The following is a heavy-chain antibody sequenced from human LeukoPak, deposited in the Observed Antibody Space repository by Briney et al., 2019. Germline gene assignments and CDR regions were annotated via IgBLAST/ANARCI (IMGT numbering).Heavy chain of an antibody. D-gene: IGHD6-13*01. J-gene: IGHJ4*02. Sequence: RSGGSLRLSCAASGFTFSSYAMSWVRQAPGKGLEGVSVISGSGGSTYYADSVKGRFTISRDNSKNTLYLQMNSLRAEDTAVYYCAKDKAAAGTYYFDYWGQGTLVTVSS. CDR3: AKDKAAAGTYYFDY. V-gene: IGHV3-23*01. CDR1: GFTFSSYA. CDR2: ISGSGGST.